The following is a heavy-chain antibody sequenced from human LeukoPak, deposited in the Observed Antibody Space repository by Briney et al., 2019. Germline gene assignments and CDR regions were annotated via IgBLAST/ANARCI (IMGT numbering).Heavy chain of an antibody. V-gene: IGHV1-69*13. CDR1: GGTFSSYA. CDR3: AKGPEWSPYYYYGMDV. Sequence: GASVKVSCKASGGTFSSYAISWVRQAPGQGLGWMGGIIPIFGTANYAQKFQGRVTITADESTSTAYMELSSLRSEDTAVYYCAKGPEWSPYYYYGMDVWGQGTTVTVSS. CDR2: IIPIFGTA. D-gene: IGHD3-3*01. J-gene: IGHJ6*02.